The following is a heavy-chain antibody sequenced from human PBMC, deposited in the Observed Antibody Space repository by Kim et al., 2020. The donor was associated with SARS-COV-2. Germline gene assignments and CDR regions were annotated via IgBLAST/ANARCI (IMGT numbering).Heavy chain of an antibody. CDR1: GFTFTSSA. Sequence: SVKVSCKASGFTFTSSAVQWVRQARGQRLEWIGWIVVGSGNTNYAQKFQERVTITRDMSTSTAYMELSSLRSEDTAMYYCAAGGREGGYYDSSGYSTVERANYYYYGMDVWGQGTTVTVSS. J-gene: IGHJ6*02. V-gene: IGHV1-58*01. D-gene: IGHD3-22*01. CDR3: AAGGREGGYYDSSGYSTVERANYYYYGMDV. CDR2: IVVGSGNT.